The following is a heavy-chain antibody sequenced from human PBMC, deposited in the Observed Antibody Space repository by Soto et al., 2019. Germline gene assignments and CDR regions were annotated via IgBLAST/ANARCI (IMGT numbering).Heavy chain of an antibody. D-gene: IGHD3-22*01. V-gene: IGHV4-34*09. CDR2: INHSGST. CDR1: GGSFSGYY. Sequence: SETLSLTCAVYGGSFSGYYWSWIRQPPGKGLEWIGEINHSGSTNYNPSLKSRVTISVDTSKNQFSLKLSSVTAADTAVYYCASGVIGYYYDSSGWLDIWGQGTMVTVSS. J-gene: IGHJ3*02. CDR3: ASGVIGYYYDSSGWLDI.